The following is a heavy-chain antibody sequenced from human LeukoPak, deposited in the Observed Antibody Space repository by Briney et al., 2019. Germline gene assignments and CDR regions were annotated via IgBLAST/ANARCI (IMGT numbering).Heavy chain of an antibody. D-gene: IGHD4-17*01. J-gene: IGHJ4*02. CDR3: ARGTDYGDYLLDY. V-gene: IGHV4-39*01. Sequence: SETLSLTCTVSGGSINTNNYYWGWIRQPPGKGLEWIGSISYSGSTSYNPSLKSRVTMSVDTSKNQFTLKLSSVTAADTAVYYCARGTDYGDYLLDYWGQGTLVTVSS. CDR2: ISYSGST. CDR1: GGSINTNNYY.